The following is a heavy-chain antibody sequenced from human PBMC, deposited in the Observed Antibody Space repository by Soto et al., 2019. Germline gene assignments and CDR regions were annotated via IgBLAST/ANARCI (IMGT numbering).Heavy chain of an antibody. Sequence: SETLSLTCTVSGGSISSGDYYWSWIRQPPGKGLEWIGYIYYSGSTYYSPSLKSRVTISVDTSKNQFSLKLSSVTAADTAVYYCARERPYCARLDPCRQRPPVP. CDR1: GGSISSGDYY. CDR3: ARERPYCARLDP. J-gene: IGHJ5*02. CDR2: IYYSGST. V-gene: IGHV4-30-4*01. D-gene: IGHD2-15*01.